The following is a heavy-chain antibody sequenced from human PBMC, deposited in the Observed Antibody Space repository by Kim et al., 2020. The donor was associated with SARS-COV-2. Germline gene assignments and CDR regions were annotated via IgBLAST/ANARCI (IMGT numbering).Heavy chain of an antibody. V-gene: IGHV4-30-2*04. Sequence: PSLTSRVTISVDTSKNQFSLKLSSVTAADTAMYYCVRDYYCSGGSCYYDYWGQGTLVTVSS. D-gene: IGHD2-15*01. J-gene: IGHJ4*02. CDR3: VRDYYCSGGSCYYDY.